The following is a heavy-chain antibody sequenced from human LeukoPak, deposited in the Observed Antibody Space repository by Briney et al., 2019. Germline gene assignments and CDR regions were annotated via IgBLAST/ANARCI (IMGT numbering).Heavy chain of an antibody. CDR2: ISSGSGTM. CDR1: GFTFSDYY. CDR3: VRKVPYEPAFDY. Sequence: GGSLRLSCAASGFTFSDYYMSWIRQAPGKGLEWVSYISSGSGTMYYADSVKGRFTISRDNAKNSLYLQMNSLRAEDTAVYYCVRKVPYEPAFDYWGQGTLVTVSS. J-gene: IGHJ4*02. D-gene: IGHD1-14*01. V-gene: IGHV3-11*04.